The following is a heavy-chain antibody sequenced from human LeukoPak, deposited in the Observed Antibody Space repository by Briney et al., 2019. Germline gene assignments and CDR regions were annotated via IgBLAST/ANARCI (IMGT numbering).Heavy chain of an antibody. CDR3: ARDTRANYDFWSGYYNPQFGYYYYYMDV. CDR1: GGSISSYY. J-gene: IGHJ6*03. Sequence: SETLSLTCTVSGGSISSYYWSWIRQPPGKGLEWIGYIYYSGSTNHNPSLKSRVTISVDTSKNQFSLKLSSVTAADTAVYYCARDTRANYDFWSGYYNPQFGYYYYYMDVWGKGTTVTVSS. CDR2: IYYSGST. D-gene: IGHD3-3*01. V-gene: IGHV4-59*01.